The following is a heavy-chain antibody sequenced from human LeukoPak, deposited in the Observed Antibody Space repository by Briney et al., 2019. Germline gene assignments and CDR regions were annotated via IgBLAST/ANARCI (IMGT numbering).Heavy chain of an antibody. CDR3: ARDYGYNFGESGWFDP. Sequence: ASVKVSCKASGGTFSSYAISWVRQAPGQGLEWMGGIIPIFGTANYAQKFQGRVTITADESTSTAYMELSSLRSEDTAVYYCARDYGYNFGESGWFDPWGQGTLVTVSS. D-gene: IGHD5-24*01. CDR2: IIPIFGTA. CDR1: GGTFSSYA. J-gene: IGHJ5*02. V-gene: IGHV1-69*13.